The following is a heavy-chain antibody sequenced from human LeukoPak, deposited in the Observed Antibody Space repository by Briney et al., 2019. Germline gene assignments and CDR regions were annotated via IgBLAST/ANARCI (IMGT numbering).Heavy chain of an antibody. V-gene: IGHV3-23*01. CDR2: ISGGGGST. CDR3: AKGKGGSTSSHYFDY. CDR1: GFTFSSYA. Sequence: GGSLRLSCAASGFTFSSYAMSWVRQASGKGLEWVSAISGGGGSTYYADSVKGRFTISRDNSKNTLYLQMNSLRAEDTAVYYCAKGKGGSTSSHYFDYWGQGTPVTVSS. J-gene: IGHJ4*02. D-gene: IGHD2-2*01.